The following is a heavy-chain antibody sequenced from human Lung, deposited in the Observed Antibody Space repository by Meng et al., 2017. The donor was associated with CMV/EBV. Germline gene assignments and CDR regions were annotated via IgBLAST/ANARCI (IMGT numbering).Heavy chain of an antibody. Sequence: QLQWVESGPALVKPPDTLALTCPVSCDSNTNHKWWAWVRQPPGKGLEWIGDIPHRGSSSYSPSLKSRVSMSIDKSKNQFSLKLTSVTAAYTAVYHCLRRSGGSVWGQGTLVTVSS. J-gene: IGHJ1*01. CDR3: LRRSGGSV. D-gene: IGHD3-10*01. V-gene: IGHV4-4*03. CDR1: CDSNTNHKW. CDR2: IPHRGSS.